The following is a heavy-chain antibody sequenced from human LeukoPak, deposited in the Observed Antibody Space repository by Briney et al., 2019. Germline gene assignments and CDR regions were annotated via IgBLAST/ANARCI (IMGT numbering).Heavy chain of an antibody. D-gene: IGHD3-10*01. CDR2: INSDGSST. Sequence: GGSLRLSCAASGFTFSSYSMNWVRQAPGKGLVWVSRINSDGSSTSYADSVKGRFTISRDNSRNTLYLQLNSLRVEDTAVYYCAKGTFYYGSGSYCMDVWGKGTTVTVSS. CDR3: AKGTFYYGSGSYCMDV. V-gene: IGHV3-74*01. CDR1: GFTFSSYS. J-gene: IGHJ6*04.